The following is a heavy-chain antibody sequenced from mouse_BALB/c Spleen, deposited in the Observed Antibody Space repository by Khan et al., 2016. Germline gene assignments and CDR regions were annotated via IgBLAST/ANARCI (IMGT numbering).Heavy chain of an antibody. Sequence: QIQLVQSGPELKKPGETVKISCKASGYTFTNYGMNWVKQAPGKGLKWMGWINTYTGEPTYADDFKGRFAFSLETSASTAYLQINNLKNEDTATYFCARRRGFYYAVDYWGQGTSVTVSS. CDR2: INTYTGEP. CDR3: ARRRGFYYAVDY. CDR1: GYTFTNYG. V-gene: IGHV9-3-1*01. J-gene: IGHJ4*01.